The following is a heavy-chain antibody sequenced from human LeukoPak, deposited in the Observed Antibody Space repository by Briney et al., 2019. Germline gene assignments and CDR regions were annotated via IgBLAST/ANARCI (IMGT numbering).Heavy chain of an antibody. CDR2: IIPIFGTA. J-gene: IGHJ3*02. V-gene: IGHV1-69*05. CDR1: GGTFSSYA. D-gene: IGHD2-15*01. Sequence: SVKVSCKTSGGTFSSYAISWVRQAPGQGLEWLGGIIPIFGTANYAQKFQGRVTITTAESTSTDYMELRSLRSEDTAVYYCARDQGYCSGGSCYSFSTGVGAFDIWGQGTMVTVSS. CDR3: ARDQGYCSGGSCYSFSTGVGAFDI.